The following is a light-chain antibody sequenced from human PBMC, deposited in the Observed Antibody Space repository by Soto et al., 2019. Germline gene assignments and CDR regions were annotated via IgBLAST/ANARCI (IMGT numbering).Light chain of an antibody. J-gene: IGKJ4*01. CDR2: GAS. Sequence: EIVLTQSPGTLSLSPGERATLSCGASQSVSNNYLAWFQQKPGQAPRLLIYGASNRATGIPDRFSGSGSGTDFTLTISRLESGDFAVYYCQQYGSSPLTFGGGTKVEIK. CDR3: QQYGSSPLT. CDR1: QSVSNNY. V-gene: IGKV3-20*01.